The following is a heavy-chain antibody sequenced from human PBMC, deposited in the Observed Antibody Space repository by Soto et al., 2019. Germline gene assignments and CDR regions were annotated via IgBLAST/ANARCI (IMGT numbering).Heavy chain of an antibody. J-gene: IGHJ4*02. CDR1: GFTFSSYS. CDR3: ARDRIAARSLDY. D-gene: IGHD6-6*01. CDR2: ISSSSYI. Sequence: GGSLRLSCAASGFTFSSYSMNWVRQAPGKGLEWVSSISSSSYIYYADSVKGRFTISRDNAKNSLYLQMNSLRAEDTAVYYCARDRIAARSLDYWGQGTLVTVSS. V-gene: IGHV3-21*01.